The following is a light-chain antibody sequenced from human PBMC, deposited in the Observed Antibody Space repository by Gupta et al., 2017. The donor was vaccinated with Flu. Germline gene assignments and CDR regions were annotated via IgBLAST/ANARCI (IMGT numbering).Light chain of an antibody. V-gene: IGKV4-1*01. CDR2: WAS. CDR1: QSLFYSSNNKNY. CDR3: QQHYSTPPS. Sequence: DTVMTQSPHSLAVPLGERATINRKSSQSLFYSSNNKNYLAWYQQKPGHPPKLLIYWASVRECGVPDRFSGSGSGTDFTLTISILQSEDVAVYYCQQHYSTPPSFGQGTKVEVK. J-gene: IGKJ1*01.